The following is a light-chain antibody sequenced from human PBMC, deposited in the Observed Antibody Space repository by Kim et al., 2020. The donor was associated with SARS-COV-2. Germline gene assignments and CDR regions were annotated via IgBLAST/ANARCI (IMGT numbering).Light chain of an antibody. CDR3: LQYSTYPYT. Sequence: SASAGDRVTLTCRASHDIGDDLAWLQQQPGKVPQRLIYAVSSLQSGVSSRFSGSRSGTEFTLTISGLRPEDFATYYCLQYSTYPYTLGQGTKLEI. CDR1: HDIGDD. V-gene: IGKV1-17*03. J-gene: IGKJ2*01. CDR2: AVS.